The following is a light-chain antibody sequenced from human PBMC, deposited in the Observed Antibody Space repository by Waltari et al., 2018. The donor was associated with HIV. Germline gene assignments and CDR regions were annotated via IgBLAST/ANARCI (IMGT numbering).Light chain of an antibody. J-gene: IGLJ2*01. CDR3: QVCDSSPGTVV. V-gene: IGLV3-1*01. CDR2: EDS. CDR1: EVQYKY. Sequence: SYEVTQTPSVSVSPGQTASITCPGEEVQYKYVCWYQQRPGQSPSLVMYEDSKRPSGIPERFSGSNSGNTATLTISGTQVTDEADYYCQVCDSSPGTVVFGGGTKLTVL.